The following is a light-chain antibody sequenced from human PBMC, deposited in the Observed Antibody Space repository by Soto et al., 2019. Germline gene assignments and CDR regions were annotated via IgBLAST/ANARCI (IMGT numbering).Light chain of an antibody. CDR1: QRITGTF. J-gene: IGKJ4*01. CDR2: GAS. CDR3: QQHGSSLALT. V-gene: IGKV3-20*01. Sequence: XERGTLSCRASQRITGTFLAWYQQKPGQAPRLLIYGASSRATGIPDRFTGSGSGTDFTLTISRLEPEDFAVYYCQQHGSSLALTFGGGTKVDIK.